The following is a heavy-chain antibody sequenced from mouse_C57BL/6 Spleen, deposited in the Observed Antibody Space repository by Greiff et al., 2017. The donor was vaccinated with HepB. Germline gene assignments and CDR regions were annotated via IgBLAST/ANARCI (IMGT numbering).Heavy chain of an antibody. D-gene: IGHD1-1*01. CDR3: ARSRYYGSSYGFDY. CDR2: INPGSGGT. V-gene: IGHV1-54*01. CDR1: GYAFTNYL. J-gene: IGHJ2*01. Sequence: VHLVESGAELVRPGTSVKVSCKASGYAFTNYLIEWVKQRPGQGLEWIGVINPGSGGTNYNEKFKGKATLTADKSSSTAYMQLSSLTSEDSAVYFCARSRYYGSSYGFDYWGQGTTLTVSS.